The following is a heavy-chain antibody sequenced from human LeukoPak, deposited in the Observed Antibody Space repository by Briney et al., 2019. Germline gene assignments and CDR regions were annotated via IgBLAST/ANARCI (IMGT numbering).Heavy chain of an antibody. Sequence: GGSLRLSCVASGFTFNNYAMNWVRQAPGKGLEWVSAITSSGGSTYYADSVSGRFSISRDNSRNTVSLQLNSLRAEDTAVYYCAKDGYSSNAGYYFDYWGQGTLVTVSS. J-gene: IGHJ4*02. CDR1: GFTFNNYA. D-gene: IGHD5-18*01. V-gene: IGHV3-23*01. CDR3: AKDGYSSNAGYYFDY. CDR2: ITSSGGST.